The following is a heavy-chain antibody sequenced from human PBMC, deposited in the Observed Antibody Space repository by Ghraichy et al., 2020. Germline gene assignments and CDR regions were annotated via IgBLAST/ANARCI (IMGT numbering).Heavy chain of an antibody. CDR2: IFYTGTT. Sequence: SETLSLTCNVSGGSISGHYWSWIRQPPGKGLEWIGHIFYTGTTNYNPSLKSRVAMSVDGANNHFSLKVNSVTAADTAVYYCARKDDYNAYFDSWGQGTQVTVSS. V-gene: IGHV4-59*11. J-gene: IGHJ4*02. D-gene: IGHD3-16*01. CDR3: ARKDDYNAYFDS. CDR1: GGSISGHY.